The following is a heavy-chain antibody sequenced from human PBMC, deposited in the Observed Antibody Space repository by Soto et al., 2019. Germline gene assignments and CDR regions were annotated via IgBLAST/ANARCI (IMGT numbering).Heavy chain of an antibody. D-gene: IGHD2-21*01. Sequence: GGSLRLSCAVSGFIFSNYAMHWVRQAPGKGLEWVAAISYDGSDQYYADFVEGRFTISRDKSKNTLFLQMNSLRVDDTAVYYCARDLMLGAAYWQEYFQYWGQDT. CDR2: ISYDGSDQ. CDR3: ARDLMLGAAYWQEYFQY. V-gene: IGHV3-30-3*01. J-gene: IGHJ1*01. CDR1: GFIFSNYA.